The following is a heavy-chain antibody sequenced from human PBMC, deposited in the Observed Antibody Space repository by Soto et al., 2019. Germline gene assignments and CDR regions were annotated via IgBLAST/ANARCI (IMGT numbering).Heavy chain of an antibody. CDR1: GFTFSSYA. J-gene: IGHJ6*02. D-gene: IGHD3-22*01. CDR2: ISYDGSNK. CDR3: ARVRIPYYYDSEGMDV. V-gene: IGHV3-30-3*01. Sequence: GGSLRLSCAASGFTFSSYAMHWVRQAPGKGLEWVAVISYDGSNKYYADSVKGRFTISRDNSKNTLYLQMNSLRAEDTAVYYCARVRIPYYYDSEGMDVWGQGTTVTVSS.